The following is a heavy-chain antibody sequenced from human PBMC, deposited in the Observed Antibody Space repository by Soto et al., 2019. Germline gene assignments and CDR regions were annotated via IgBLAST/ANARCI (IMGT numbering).Heavy chain of an antibody. CDR1: GFTLSSYS. CDR2: ISRSSDTI. Sequence: EVQLVESGGGLVQPGGSLRLSCAASGFTLSSYSMNWVRQAPRKGLEWVSYISRSSDTIYYTDSVKGRFTTSRDNAKNSLYLQMNGLRDEDTAVYYCARVGWGGYGYGMDVWGQGTTVTVSS. V-gene: IGHV3-48*02. J-gene: IGHJ6*02. D-gene: IGHD3-3*01. CDR3: ARVGWGGYGYGMDV.